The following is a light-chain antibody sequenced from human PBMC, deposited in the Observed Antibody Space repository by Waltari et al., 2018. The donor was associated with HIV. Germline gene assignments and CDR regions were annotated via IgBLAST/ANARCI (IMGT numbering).Light chain of an antibody. V-gene: IGLV6-57*02. J-gene: IGLJ3*02. CDR3: QSFDGITAV. CDR2: EDN. CDR1: SGPIASNY. Sequence: NLMLTQPHYVSESPGKTVTISCTGSSGPIASNYVQWYQQRPGSATTTVIFEDNQRSSGVPDRFSGSIDSSSNSASLTISRLKTEDEADYYCQSFDGITAVFGGGTKLTVL.